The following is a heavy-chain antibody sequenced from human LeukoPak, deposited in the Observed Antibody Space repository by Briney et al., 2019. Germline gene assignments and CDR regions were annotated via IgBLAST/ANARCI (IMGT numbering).Heavy chain of an antibody. J-gene: IGHJ5*02. CDR2: ISAYNGNT. V-gene: IGHV1-18*01. CDR3: ARDSYYYDSSGGVNWFDP. Sequence: ASVKVSCKASGYTFTSYGISWVRQAPGQGLEWMGWISAYNGNTNYAQKFQGRVTMTRDMSTSTVYMELSSLRSEDTAVYYCARDSYYYDSSGGVNWFDPWGQGTLVTVSS. D-gene: IGHD3-22*01. CDR1: GYTFTSYG.